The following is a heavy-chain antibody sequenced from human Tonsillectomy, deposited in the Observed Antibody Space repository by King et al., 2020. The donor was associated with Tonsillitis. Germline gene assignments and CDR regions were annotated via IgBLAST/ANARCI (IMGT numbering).Heavy chain of an antibody. CDR2: XXXXXXXX. CDR1: GFTXXSYX. V-gene: IGHV3-7*01. D-gene: IGHD3-10*01. J-gene: IGHJ4*02. Sequence: VQLVESGGGXXQXGGSLRLSXAXSGFTXXSYXXSXXRXAXXKXXXXXXXXXXXXXXXXXXXSXXXRXTIXXXXXKXSLYLXMNXXRAEDTAVYYCAREFKAPGSGSYYNEGLDYWGQGTLVTVSS. CDR3: AREFKAPGSGSYYNEGLDY.